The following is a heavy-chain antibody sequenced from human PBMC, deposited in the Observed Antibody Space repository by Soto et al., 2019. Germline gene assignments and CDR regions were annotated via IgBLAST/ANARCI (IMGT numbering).Heavy chain of an antibody. CDR2: ISWNSDTI. Sequence: EVQLVESGGGSVQPGRSLRLSCAASGFTFDEYAMQWVRQPPGKGLEWVSSISWNSDTIGYADSVKGRFTISRDNARKSLYLQMNSLRAEDTAFYYCAKVGGAGSYYQAYFHHWGQGTLVIVSS. CDR3: AKVGGAGSYYQAYFHH. D-gene: IGHD3-10*01. CDR1: GFTFDEYA. V-gene: IGHV3-9*01. J-gene: IGHJ1*01.